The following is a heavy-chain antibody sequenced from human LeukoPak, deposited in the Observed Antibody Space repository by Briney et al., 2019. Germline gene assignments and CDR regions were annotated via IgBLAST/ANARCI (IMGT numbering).Heavy chain of an antibody. V-gene: IGHV3-30*04. CDR1: GFTFSSYA. CDR3: ARGVGYYDAFDI. D-gene: IGHD1-26*01. J-gene: IGHJ3*02. Sequence: GGSLRLSCAASGFTFSSYAMHWVRQAPGKGLEWVAVISYDGSNKYYADSVKGRFTISRDNSKNTLHLQMNSLRAEDTAVYYCARGVGYYDAFDIWGQGTMVTVSS. CDR2: ISYDGSNK.